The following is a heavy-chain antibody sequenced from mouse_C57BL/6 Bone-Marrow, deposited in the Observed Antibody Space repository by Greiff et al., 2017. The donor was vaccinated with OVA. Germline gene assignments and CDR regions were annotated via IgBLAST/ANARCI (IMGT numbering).Heavy chain of an antibody. Sequence: VQLQQPGAELVKPGASVKLSCKASGYTFTSYWMQWVKQRPGQGLEWIGEIDPSDSYTNYNQKFKGKATLTVATSSSTAYMQLSSLTSEDSAVYYCAAYDYALYYAMDYWGQGTSVTVSS. V-gene: IGHV1-50*01. D-gene: IGHD2-4*01. CDR1: GYTFTSYW. J-gene: IGHJ4*01. CDR2: IDPSDSYT. CDR3: AAYDYALYYAMDY.